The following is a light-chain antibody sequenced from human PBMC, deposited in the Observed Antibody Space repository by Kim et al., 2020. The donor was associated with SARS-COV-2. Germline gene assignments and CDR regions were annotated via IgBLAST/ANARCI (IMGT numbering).Light chain of an antibody. J-gene: IGLJ3*02. CDR3: QSYDGGDWV. CDR2: EDS. V-gene: IGLV6-57*01. Sequence: GKTVTMSCTRSSGSIASNYVQWYQQRPGSSPTTLIYEDSQRPAGVPNRFSGSVDSSSNSASLTISGLQTEDEADYYCQSYDGGDWVFGGGTQLTVL. CDR1: SGSIASNY.